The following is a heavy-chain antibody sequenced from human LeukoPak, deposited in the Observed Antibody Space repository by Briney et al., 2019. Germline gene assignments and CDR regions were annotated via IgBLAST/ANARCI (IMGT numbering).Heavy chain of an antibody. V-gene: IGHV1-18*01. CDR3: AKDIVIVPEAPWYFDY. J-gene: IGHJ4*02. CDR2: ISAYNGNT. CDR1: GYTFTSYG. D-gene: IGHD2-2*01. Sequence: ASVKVSCKASGYTFTSYGISWVRQAPGQGLEWMGWISAYNGNTNYAQKLQGRVTMTTDTSTSTAYMELRSLRSDDTAVYYCAKDIVIVPEAPWYFDYWGQGTLVTVSS.